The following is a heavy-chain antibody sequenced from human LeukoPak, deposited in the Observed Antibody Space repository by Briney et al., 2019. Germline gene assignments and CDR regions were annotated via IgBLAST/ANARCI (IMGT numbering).Heavy chain of an antibody. CDR2: INHSGST. V-gene: IGHV4-34*01. CDR3: GRAEHDWGPEY. J-gene: IGHJ4*02. D-gene: IGHD3-9*01. CDR1: GGSFSGYY. Sequence: PSETLSLTCAVYGGSFSGYYWSWIRQPPGKGLEWIGEINHSGSTNYNPSLKSRVTISVDTSKNQFSLKLSSVTAADTAVYYCGRAEHDWGPEYWGQGTLVTVSS.